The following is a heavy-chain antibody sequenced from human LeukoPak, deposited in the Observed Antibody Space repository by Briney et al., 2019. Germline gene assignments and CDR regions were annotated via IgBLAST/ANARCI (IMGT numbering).Heavy chain of an antibody. CDR2: INHSGSTS. D-gene: IGHD2-21*01. Sequence: PSETLSLTCAVYGESFSGYFWNWIRQPPGKGLEWIGEINHSGSTSNHNPSLKSRVTISVDPSKNQFSLRLSSVTAADTAVYYCARHLALVMPDYWGQGTLVTVSS. J-gene: IGHJ4*02. V-gene: IGHV4-34*01. CDR1: GESFSGYF. CDR3: ARHLALVMPDY.